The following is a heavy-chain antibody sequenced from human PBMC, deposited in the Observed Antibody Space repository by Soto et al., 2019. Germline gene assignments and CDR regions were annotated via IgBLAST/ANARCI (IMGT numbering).Heavy chain of an antibody. V-gene: IGHV4-34*01. D-gene: IGHD3-10*01. J-gene: IGHJ4*02. CDR1: GGSFSGYY. CDR2: INHSGST. CDR3: ARDLWFGEYFVDY. Sequence: PSETLSLTCAVYGGSFSGYYWSWIRQPPGKGLEWIGEINHSGSTNYNPSLKSRVTISVDTSKNQFSLKLSSVTAADTAVYYCARDLWFGEYFVDYWGQGTLVTVSS.